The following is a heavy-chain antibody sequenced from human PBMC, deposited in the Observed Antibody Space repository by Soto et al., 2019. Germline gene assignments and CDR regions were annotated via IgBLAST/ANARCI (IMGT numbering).Heavy chain of an antibody. J-gene: IGHJ4*02. D-gene: IGHD3-10*01. CDR1: GYTFTGYF. Sequence: QVQLVQSGAEVKKPGASLKVSCKASGYTFTGYFLHWVRQAPGQRLEWMGCITPHSGGTNYAQKFQGRVTMTRDTSISTAYMELSRLRSDDTAVYYCARDRQTYGSGIYYIDSPLDYWGQGTLVTVSS. CDR3: ARDRQTYGSGIYYIDSPLDY. CDR2: ITPHSGGT. V-gene: IGHV1-2*02.